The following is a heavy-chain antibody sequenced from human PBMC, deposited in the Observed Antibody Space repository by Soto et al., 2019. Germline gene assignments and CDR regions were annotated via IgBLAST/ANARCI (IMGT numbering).Heavy chain of an antibody. CDR2: ISSSGSTI. V-gene: IGHV3-48*03. CDR1: GFTFSSYE. Sequence: GWSLRLSCAASGFTFSSYEMNWVRQAPGKGLEWVSYISSSGSTIYYADSVKGRFTISRDNAKNSLYLQMNSLRAEDTAVYYCARDAFRGYYFDYWGQGTLVTVSS. J-gene: IGHJ4*02. CDR3: ARDAFRGYYFDY.